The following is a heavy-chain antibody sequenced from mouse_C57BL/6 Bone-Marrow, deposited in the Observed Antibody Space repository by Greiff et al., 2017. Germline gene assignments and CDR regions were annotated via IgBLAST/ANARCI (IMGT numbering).Heavy chain of an antibody. CDR1: GYSITSGYY. CDR2: ISYDGSN. CDR3: ARAGCNFDY. Sequence: EVQLVESGPGLVKPSQSLSLTCSVTGYSITSGYYWNWIRQFPGNKLEWMGYISYDGSNNYNPSLKNRSSITRDTSKNQFFLKLNSVTTEDTATYYCARAGCNFDYWGQGTTLTVSS. V-gene: IGHV3-6*01. J-gene: IGHJ2*01. D-gene: IGHD3-1*01.